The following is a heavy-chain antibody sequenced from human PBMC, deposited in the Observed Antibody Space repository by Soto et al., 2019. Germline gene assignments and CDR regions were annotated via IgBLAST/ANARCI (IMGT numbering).Heavy chain of an antibody. D-gene: IGHD6-19*01. J-gene: IGHJ3*02. CDR2: ISWNSGSI. CDR3: AKTGGVRKWLVFYDALDI. Sequence: EVQLVESGGGLVQPGRSLRLSCAASGFTFDDYAMHWVRQAPGKGLEWVSGISWNSGSIGYADSVKGRFTISRDNAKNSLYLQMNSLRAEDTALYYCAKTGGVRKWLVFYDALDIWGQGTMVTVSS. CDR1: GFTFDDYA. V-gene: IGHV3-9*01.